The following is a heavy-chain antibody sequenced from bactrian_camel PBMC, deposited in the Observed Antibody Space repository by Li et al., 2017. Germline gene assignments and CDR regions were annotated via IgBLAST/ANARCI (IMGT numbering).Heavy chain of an antibody. V-gene: IGHV3S40*01. Sequence: VQLVESGGGLVQPGGSLRLSCAASGFKFSTYYISWVRQAPGKGLEWVSMINSGSDSTYYSNSVKGRFTISRDNAKNTLYLHMNNLKPDDTAMYYCAAHATYSGGYYTPFLSSNLRYWGQGTQVTVS. CDR3: AAHATYSGGYYTPFLSSNLRY. CDR2: INSGSDST. CDR1: GFKFSTYY. J-gene: IGHJ4*01. D-gene: IGHD2*01.